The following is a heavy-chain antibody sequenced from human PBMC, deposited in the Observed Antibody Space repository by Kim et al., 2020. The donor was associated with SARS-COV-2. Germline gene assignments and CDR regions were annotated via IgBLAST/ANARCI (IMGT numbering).Heavy chain of an antibody. CDR1: GGSISSSSYY. CDR3: ARTLGFGEPYDAFDI. V-gene: IGHV4-39*01. J-gene: IGHJ3*02. D-gene: IGHD3-10*01. Sequence: SETLSLTCTVSGGSISSSSYYWGWIRQPPGKGLEWIGSIYYSGITYYNPSLKSRVTISVDTSKNQFSLKLSSVTAADTAVYYCARTLGFGEPYDAFDIWGQGTMVTVSS. CDR2: IYYSGIT.